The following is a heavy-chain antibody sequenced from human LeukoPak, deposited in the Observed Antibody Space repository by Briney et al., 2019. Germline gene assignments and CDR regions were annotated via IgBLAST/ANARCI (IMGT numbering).Heavy chain of an antibody. V-gene: IGHV4-30-4*01. D-gene: IGHD3-22*01. CDR2: IYYSGST. CDR1: GGSISSGDYY. J-gene: IGHJ3*02. Sequence: PSETLSLTCTVSGGSISSGDYYWSWIRQPPGKGLEWIGYIYYSGSTYYNPSLKSRVTISVDTSKNQFSLKLSSVTAADTAVYYCARETHNYDSSGYPVLNAFDIWGQGTMVTVSS. CDR3: ARETHNYDSSGYPVLNAFDI.